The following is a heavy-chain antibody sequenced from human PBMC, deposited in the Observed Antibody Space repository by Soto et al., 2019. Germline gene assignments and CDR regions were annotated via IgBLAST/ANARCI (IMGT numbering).Heavy chain of an antibody. Sequence: EVELVESGGGLVQPGGSLRLSCAASGFPFSTYSMSWVRQAPGKGLEWISYISASTLTTFYADSLKGRFTISRDTAQNSLYLQMNSLRDEDTAVYYCARAPKLVAPAATGFDSWGQGTLVTVSS. V-gene: IGHV3-48*02. CDR1: GFPFSTYS. D-gene: IGHD2-2*01. CDR3: ARAPKLVAPAATGFDS. CDR2: ISASTLTT. J-gene: IGHJ4*02.